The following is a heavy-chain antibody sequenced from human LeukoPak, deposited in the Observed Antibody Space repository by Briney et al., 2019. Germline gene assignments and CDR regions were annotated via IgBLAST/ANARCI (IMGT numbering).Heavy chain of an antibody. Sequence: SETLSLTCVVYGGSFSGYYWSWIRQPPGKGLEWIGEIDHSGTTNYNPSLKSRVTISVDTSKNQFSLKLSSVTAADTAVYYCAKDGYYYDSSGYYYSWGQGTLVTVSS. CDR3: AKDGYYYDSSGYYYS. D-gene: IGHD3-22*01. CDR2: IDHSGTT. CDR1: GGSFSGYY. J-gene: IGHJ4*02. V-gene: IGHV4-34*01.